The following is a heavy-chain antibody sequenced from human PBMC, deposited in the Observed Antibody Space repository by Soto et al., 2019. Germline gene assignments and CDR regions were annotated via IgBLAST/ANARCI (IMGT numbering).Heavy chain of an antibody. CDR2: TYYRSMWYN. J-gene: IGHJ4*02. CDR3: TRGPRHYFDY. V-gene: IGHV6-1*01. Sequence: SQTLSLTCAISGDSVSSNSAGWNWIRQSPSRGLEWLGRTYYRSMWYNDYALSVNSRITISPDTSKNQFSLQLNSVTPEDTAVYYCTRGPRHYFDYWGQGTLVTVSS. CDR1: GDSVSSNSAG.